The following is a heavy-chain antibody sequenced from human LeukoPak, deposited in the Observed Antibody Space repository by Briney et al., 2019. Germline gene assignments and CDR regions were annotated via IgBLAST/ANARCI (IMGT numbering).Heavy chain of an antibody. Sequence: GGSLRLSCAASGFTFSSCAMSWVRQAPGKGLEWVSVIYSGGSTYYADSVKGRFTISRDNSKNTLYLQMNSLRAEDTAVYYCARGGPAAGRFDYWGQGTLVTVSS. V-gene: IGHV3-66*01. CDR2: IYSGGST. J-gene: IGHJ4*02. CDR1: GFTFSSCA. D-gene: IGHD6-13*01. CDR3: ARGGPAAGRFDY.